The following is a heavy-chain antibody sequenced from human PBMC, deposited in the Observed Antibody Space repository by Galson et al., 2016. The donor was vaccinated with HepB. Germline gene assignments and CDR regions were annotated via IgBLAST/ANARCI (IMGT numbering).Heavy chain of an antibody. CDR2: SRPKRYSYST. CDR1: GFTFSDHY. CDR3: VRVRGATDGYNPYGS. J-gene: IGHJ5*02. V-gene: IGHV3-72*01. D-gene: IGHD5-24*01. Sequence: SLRLSCAASGFTFSDHYIDWVRQAPGKGLEWIGRSRPKRYSYSTEYDASVKGRFSVSRDASKDSLYLQMNSLETDDTAVYYWVRVRGATDGYNPYGSWGQGTLVTVSS.